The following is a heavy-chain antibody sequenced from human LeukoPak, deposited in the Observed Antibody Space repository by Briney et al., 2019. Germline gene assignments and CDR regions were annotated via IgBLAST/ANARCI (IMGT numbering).Heavy chain of an antibody. CDR3: AREVMAKRRAFDI. CDR1: GFTASSNY. J-gene: IGHJ3*02. Sequence: GGSLRLSCAVSGFTASSNYMSLVRQAPGKGLEWVSVIYSDDRTYYADSVKGRFTISRHTSKKTLYLQMNSLRAEDTAVYYCAREVMAKRRAFDIWGQGTVVTVSS. D-gene: IGHD2-8*01. V-gene: IGHV3-53*04. CDR2: IYSDDRT.